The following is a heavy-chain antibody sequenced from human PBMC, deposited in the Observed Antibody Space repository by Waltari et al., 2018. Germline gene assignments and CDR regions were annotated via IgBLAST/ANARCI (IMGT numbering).Heavy chain of an antibody. Sequence: QVQLVQSGAEVKKPGSSVKVSCKASGGTFSSYAISWVRQAPGQGLEWMGRISPIFGTANYAQKFQGRVTMTRDTSISTAYMELSSLRAEDTAVYYCARGWLGVVSNYWGQGTLVTVSS. CDR1: GGTFSSYA. V-gene: IGHV1-69*05. CDR3: ARGWLGVVSNY. CDR2: ISPIFGTA. J-gene: IGHJ4*02. D-gene: IGHD3-3*01.